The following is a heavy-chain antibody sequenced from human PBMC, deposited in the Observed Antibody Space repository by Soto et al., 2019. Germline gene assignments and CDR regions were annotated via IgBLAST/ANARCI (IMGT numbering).Heavy chain of an antibody. CDR1: GFAFSDYY. CDR2: ISGSGGST. D-gene: IGHD3-22*01. CDR3: ARDRVESGYPEYFQH. V-gene: IGHV3-23*01. J-gene: IGHJ1*01. Sequence: GGSLRLSCTASGFAFSDYYMGWARQAPGKGLDWVSAISGSGGSTYYADSVKGRFTISRDNSKNTLYLQMNSLRAEDTAVYYCARDRVESGYPEYFQHWGQGTLVTVSS.